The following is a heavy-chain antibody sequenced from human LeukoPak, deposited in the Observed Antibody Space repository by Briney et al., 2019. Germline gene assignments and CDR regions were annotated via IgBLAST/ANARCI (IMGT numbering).Heavy chain of an antibody. Sequence: ASVTVSCKVSGYTLTELSMHWVRQAPGKGLEWMGGFDPEDGETIYAQKFQGRVTMTEDTSTDTAYMELSSLRSEDTAVYYCATANRSTSHYYYYYMDVWGKGTTVTASS. J-gene: IGHJ6*03. CDR3: ATANRSTSHYYYYYMDV. V-gene: IGHV1-24*01. CDR2: FDPEDGET. D-gene: IGHD2-2*01. CDR1: GYTLTELS.